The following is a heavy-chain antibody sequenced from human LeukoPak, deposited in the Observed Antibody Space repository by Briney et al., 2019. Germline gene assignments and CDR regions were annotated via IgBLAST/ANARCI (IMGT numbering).Heavy chain of an antibody. CDR1: GFTFSSHA. Sequence: GGSLRLSCAASGFTFSSHAMSWVRQAPGKGLEWVSGTSGWGGSTNYADSVLDRFTISRDNSQNTLYLQMNSLRAEDTAVYYCAKGMSGWYGAPFDYRGQGTLVTVSS. V-gene: IGHV3-23*01. J-gene: IGHJ4*02. D-gene: IGHD6-19*01. CDR3: AKGMSGWYGAPFDY. CDR2: TSGWGGST.